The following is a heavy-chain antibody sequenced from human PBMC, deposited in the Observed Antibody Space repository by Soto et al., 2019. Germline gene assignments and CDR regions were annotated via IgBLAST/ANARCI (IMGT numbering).Heavy chain of an antibody. J-gene: IGHJ4*02. CDR1: RYTFTGYY. D-gene: IGHD5-18*01. CDR3: ETLHGYGYRYGYFDY. V-gene: IGHV1-2*02. Sequence: SVKVSCKASRYTFTGYYMHWVRQAPAQGLEWMGWINPNSGGTNYAQKFQGRVTMTRDTSISTAYMELSRLRSDDTAVYYCETLHGYGYRYGYFDYWGQGTLVTVSS. CDR2: INPNSGGT.